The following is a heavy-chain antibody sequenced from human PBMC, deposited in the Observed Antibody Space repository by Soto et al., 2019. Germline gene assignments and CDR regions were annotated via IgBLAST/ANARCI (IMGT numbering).Heavy chain of an antibody. CDR3: ARALGYDSSGYYRYYYYYGMDV. D-gene: IGHD3-22*01. J-gene: IGHJ6*02. CDR2: INPSGGST. CDR1: VYTFTSYY. V-gene: IGHV1-46*01. Sequence: GXSVKVSCKASVYTFTSYYMHWVRQAPGQGLEWMGIINPSGGSTSYAQKFQGRVTMTRDTSTSTVYMELSSLRSDDTAVYYCARALGYDSSGYYRYYYYYGMDVWGQGSTVTVSS.